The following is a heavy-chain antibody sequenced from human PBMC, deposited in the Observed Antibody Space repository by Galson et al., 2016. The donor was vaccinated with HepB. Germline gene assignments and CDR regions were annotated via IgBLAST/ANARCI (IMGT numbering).Heavy chain of an antibody. CDR1: GSSFSNYW. Sequence: QSGAEVTKPGESLRISCQGSGSSFSNYWITWVRQMPGKGLEWMGRIDPSDSYINYSPSLEGHVTISVDKSNFTAYLHWSSLRASDTAIYYCARLRNVLTGSNWFDPWGQGTLVIVSS. V-gene: IGHV5-10-1*01. J-gene: IGHJ5*02. CDR2: IDPSDSYI. D-gene: IGHD3-9*01. CDR3: ARLRNVLTGSNWFDP.